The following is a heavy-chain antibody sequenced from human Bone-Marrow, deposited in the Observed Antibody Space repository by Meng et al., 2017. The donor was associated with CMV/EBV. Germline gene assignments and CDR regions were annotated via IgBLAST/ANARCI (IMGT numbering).Heavy chain of an antibody. CDR2: IKQDGSEK. CDR3: ARLYDFWSGYSPSYYFDY. CDR1: GFTFSSYW. Sequence: GGSLRLSCAASGFTFSSYWMSWVRQAPGKGLEWVANIKQDGSEKYYVDSVKGRFTISRDNAKNSLYLQMNSLRAEDTAVYYCARLYDFWSGYSPSYYFDYWGQGTLVTVSS. J-gene: IGHJ4*02. V-gene: IGHV3-7*01. D-gene: IGHD3-3*01.